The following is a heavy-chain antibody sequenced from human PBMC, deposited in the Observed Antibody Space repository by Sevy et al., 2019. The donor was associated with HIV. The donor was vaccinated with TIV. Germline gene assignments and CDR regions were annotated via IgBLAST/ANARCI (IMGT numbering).Heavy chain of an antibody. CDR2: ISAYNGNT. Sequence: ASVKVSCEASGYTFTSYGIIWVRQAPGQGLEWMGWISAYNGNTNYGQRLQGRVTMTTDTSTSTAYMELTSLRSDDTAVYYCARGPRKYYDSSGEYYPPSYWGQGTLVTVSS. CDR3: ARGPRKYYDSSGEYYPPSY. V-gene: IGHV1-18*01. D-gene: IGHD3-22*01. J-gene: IGHJ4*02. CDR1: GYTFTSYG.